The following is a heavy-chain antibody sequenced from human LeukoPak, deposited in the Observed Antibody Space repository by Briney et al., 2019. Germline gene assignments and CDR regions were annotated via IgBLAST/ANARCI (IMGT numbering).Heavy chain of an antibody. CDR2: ISAYNGNT. Sequence: ASVKVSCKASGYTFTSYGISWVRQAPGQGLEWMGWISAYNGNTNYAQKLQGRVTMTTDTSTSTAYMELSSLRSEDTAVYYCARARLGGLVDYWGQGTLVTVSS. D-gene: IGHD3/OR15-3a*01. CDR3: ARARLGGLVDY. V-gene: IGHV1-18*01. J-gene: IGHJ4*02. CDR1: GYTFTSYG.